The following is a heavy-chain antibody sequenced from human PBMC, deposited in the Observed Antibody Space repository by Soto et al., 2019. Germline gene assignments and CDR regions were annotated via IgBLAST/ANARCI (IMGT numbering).Heavy chain of an antibody. J-gene: IGHJ4*02. CDR3: ARWGNNKKLDY. CDR1: GFTFSSHG. D-gene: IGHD3-16*01. CDR2: IWYDGSNK. V-gene: IGHV3-33*01. Sequence: GGSLRLSCAASGFTFSSHGMHWVRQAPGKGLEWVAVIWYDGSNKYYGDSVEGRFTISRDNSKNTLYLQMNSPRAEDTAVYYCARWGNNKKLDYWGQGTQVTVSS.